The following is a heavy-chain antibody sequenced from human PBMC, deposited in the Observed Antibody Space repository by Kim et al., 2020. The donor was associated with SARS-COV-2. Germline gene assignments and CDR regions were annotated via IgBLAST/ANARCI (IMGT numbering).Heavy chain of an antibody. D-gene: IGHD6-13*01. CDR1: SDSISSYY. CDR2: IYYSGST. V-gene: IGHV4-59*01. J-gene: IGHJ4*02. CDR3: TRFEGRGSWHRFDY. Sequence: SETLSLTCTVSSDSISSYYWSWIRQLPGKGLEWLGYIYYSGSTDYNPSLKSRVTISWDTSKNQVSLDVTSVSAADTAVDCCTRFEGRGSWHRFDYWGQG.